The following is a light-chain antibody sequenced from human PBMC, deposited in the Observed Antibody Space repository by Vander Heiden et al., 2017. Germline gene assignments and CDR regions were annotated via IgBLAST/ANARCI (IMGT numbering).Light chain of an antibody. V-gene: IGLV2-14*01. CDR1: SSDVGAYDY. CDR2: DVT. J-gene: IGLJ3*02. Sequence: QSVLTQPASVSGSPGQSLTISCLGTSSDVGAYDYVSWYQQYPGKAPKLVIYDVTTRPSGVSNRFSGSKSGNTASLTISGLQTEDEADYYCSSSSTSRTSLVFGGGTKLTVL. CDR3: SSSSTSRTSLV.